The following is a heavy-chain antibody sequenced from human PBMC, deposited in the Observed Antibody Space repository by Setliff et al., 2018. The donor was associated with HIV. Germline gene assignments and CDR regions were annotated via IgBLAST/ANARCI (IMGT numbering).Heavy chain of an antibody. CDR3: AKEDQRVTSVDY. CDR1: GFTFSTYS. Sequence: PGGSLRLSCAASGFTFSTYSMNWVRQAPGKGLEWVSSINGDSTFIYYADSVKGRFTISRDNSKNTLFLQMNSLRSEDTAVYYCAKEDQRVTSVDYWGQGTPVTVSS. V-gene: IGHV3-21*01. D-gene: IGHD2-2*01. CDR2: INGDSTFI. J-gene: IGHJ4*02.